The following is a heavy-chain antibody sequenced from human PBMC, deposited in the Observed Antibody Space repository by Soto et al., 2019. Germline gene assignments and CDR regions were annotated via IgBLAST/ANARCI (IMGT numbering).Heavy chain of an antibody. CDR1: GYSFTSYW. J-gene: IGHJ4*02. Sequence: PGESLKISCKGSGYSFTSYWIGWVRQMPGKGLEWMGIIYPGDSDTRYSPSFQGQVTISADKSISTAYLQWSSLKASDTAMYYCARQESGIAAAGTLVDYWGQGTLVTVSS. V-gene: IGHV5-51*01. CDR3: ARQESGIAAAGTLVDY. D-gene: IGHD6-13*01. CDR2: IYPGDSDT.